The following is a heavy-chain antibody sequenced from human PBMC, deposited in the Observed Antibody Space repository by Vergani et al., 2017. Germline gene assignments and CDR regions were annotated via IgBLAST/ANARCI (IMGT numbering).Heavy chain of an antibody. J-gene: IGHJ4*02. CDR3: TKGSRGYTGYFFDY. CDR2: VSGSSATP. V-gene: IGHV3-23*04. CDR1: GFTFSHYS. Sequence: EVQMVESGGGLVKPGGSLRLSCVASGFTFSHYSMNWVRQAPGKGLEWVSSVSGSSATPYYADSGKGRFIISRDNSKNTLHLQMNSLRADDTAVYYCTKGSRGYTGYFFDYWGQGTLATVSS. D-gene: IGHD5-12*01.